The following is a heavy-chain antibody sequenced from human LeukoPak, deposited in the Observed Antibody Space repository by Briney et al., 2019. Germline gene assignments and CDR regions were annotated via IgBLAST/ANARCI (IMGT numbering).Heavy chain of an antibody. Sequence: ASVKVSCKASGYTFTSYGISWVRQAPGQGLEWMGWVSAYNGNTSYAQKLQGRVTMTTDTSTSTAYMELRSLRSDDTAVYYCARDRRYYVPYYFDYWGQGTLVTVSP. CDR3: ARDRRYYVPYYFDY. CDR2: VSAYNGNT. CDR1: GYTFTSYG. V-gene: IGHV1-18*01. J-gene: IGHJ4*02. D-gene: IGHD3-10*02.